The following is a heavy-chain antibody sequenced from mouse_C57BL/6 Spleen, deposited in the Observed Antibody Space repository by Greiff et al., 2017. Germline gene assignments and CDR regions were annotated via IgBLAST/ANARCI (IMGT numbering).Heavy chain of an antibody. CDR2: ISDGGSYT. CDR1: GFTFSSYA. V-gene: IGHV5-4*01. J-gene: IGHJ4*01. Sequence: EVHLVESGGGLVKPGGSLKLSCAASGFTFSSYAMSWVRQTPEKRLEWVATISDGGSYTYYPDNVKGRFTISRDNAKNNLYLQMSHLKSEDTAMYYCARDLVYAMDYWGQGTSVTVSS. CDR3: ARDLVYAMDY.